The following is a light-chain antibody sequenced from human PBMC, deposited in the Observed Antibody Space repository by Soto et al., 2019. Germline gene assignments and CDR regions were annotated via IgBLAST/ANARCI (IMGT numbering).Light chain of an antibody. J-gene: IGKJ1*01. CDR2: GAS. CDR1: QTIRSNY. Sequence: ETVLTQSPGTLSLSPGERATLSGRASQTIRSNYLAWYRQTTGQPPRLLIYGASNRATGIADRFSGSGSGTDFTLIISRLEPEDFALYYCRQYGSSPWTFGQGTKVEIK. CDR3: RQYGSSPWT. V-gene: IGKV3-20*01.